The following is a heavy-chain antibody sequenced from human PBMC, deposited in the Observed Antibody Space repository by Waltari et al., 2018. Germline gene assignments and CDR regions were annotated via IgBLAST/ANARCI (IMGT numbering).Heavy chain of an antibody. CDR1: GFSMTRSY. CDR3: AREKARYGFDV. Sequence: QLQESGPGLVKPSETLSLTCSVSGFSMTRSYWAWIRQPPGKGLEWIGSVFHTGSPSYNPSLKSRVTISVDSSKNQFTLRLTAVTAADTAVYYCAREKARYGFDVWGQGTTVTVSS. J-gene: IGHJ6*02. CDR2: VFHTGSP. V-gene: IGHV4-38-2*02.